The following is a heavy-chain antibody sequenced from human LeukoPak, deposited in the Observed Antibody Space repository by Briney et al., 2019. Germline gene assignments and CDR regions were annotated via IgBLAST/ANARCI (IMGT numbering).Heavy chain of an antibody. CDR1: GGSISCYH. V-gene: IGHV4-59*01. CDR2: IYYSGST. D-gene: IGHD3-16*02. J-gene: IGHJ4*02. CDR3: ARILSSRAPPQCGWGSSRKGFFDY. Sequence: SETLSLTCTVSGGSISCYHWSWIPQPPGKGLEWIGYIYYSGSTNYNPSLKSRVTISVDTSKNQFSLKLSSVTAADTALYYWARILSSRAPPQCGWGSSRKGFFDYWGQGTLVTVSS.